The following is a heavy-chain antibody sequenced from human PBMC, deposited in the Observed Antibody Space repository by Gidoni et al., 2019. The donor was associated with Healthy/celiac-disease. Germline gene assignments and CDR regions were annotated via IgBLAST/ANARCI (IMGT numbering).Heavy chain of an antibody. CDR1: YG. Sequence: YGMHWVRQAPGKGLEWVAVISYDGSNKYYADSVKGRFTISRDNSKNTLYLQMNSLRAEDTAVYYCAKDQSRSIVGATMGDYWGQGTLVTVSS. J-gene: IGHJ4*02. CDR3: AKDQSRSIVGATMGDY. D-gene: IGHD1-26*01. CDR2: ISYDGSNK. V-gene: IGHV3-30*18.